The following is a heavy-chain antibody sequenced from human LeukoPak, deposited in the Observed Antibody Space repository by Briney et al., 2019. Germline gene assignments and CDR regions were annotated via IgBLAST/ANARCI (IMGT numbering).Heavy chain of an antibody. V-gene: IGHV4-39*01. D-gene: IGHD6-19*01. CDR3: ARHRRQQWLVLAFDI. CDR1: GGSISSSSYY. CDR2: IYYSGST. J-gene: IGHJ3*02. Sequence: SETLSLTCTFSGGSISSSSYYRGWIRQPPGKGLEWIASIYYSGSTYYNPSLKSRVTISVDTSKNQFSLKLSSVTAADTAVYYCARHRRQQWLVLAFDIWGQGTMVTVSS.